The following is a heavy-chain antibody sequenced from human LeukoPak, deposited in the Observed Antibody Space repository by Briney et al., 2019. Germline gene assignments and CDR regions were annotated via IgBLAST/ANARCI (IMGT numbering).Heavy chain of an antibody. J-gene: IGHJ5*02. CDR2: INHSGST. CDR3: ARRPPSGIVVNWFDP. D-gene: IGHD3-22*01. V-gene: IGHV4-34*01. CDR1: GGSFSGYY. Sequence: PSETLSLTCAVYGGSFSGYYWSWIRQPPGKGLEWIGEINHSGSTNYNPSLKSRVTISVDTSKNQFSLKLSSVTAADTAVYYCARRPPSGIVVNWFDPWGQGTLVTVSS.